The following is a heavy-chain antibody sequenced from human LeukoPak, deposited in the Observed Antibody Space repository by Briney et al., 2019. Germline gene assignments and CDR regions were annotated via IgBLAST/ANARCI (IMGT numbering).Heavy chain of an antibody. CDR1: GGSISTYY. CDR3: ARGMGYSSGWYSGYYYYYMDV. CDR2: IYVTGSTNNNPSVKSRV. V-gene: IGHV4-59*07. Sequence: SDTLSLTCTVSGGSISTYYWSWFRQPPGKGLEWIGYIYVTGSTNNNPSVKSRVNYNSSLKSRVTISVDTSKNQFSLKLSSVTAADTAVYYCARGMGYSSGWYSGYYYYYMDVWGKGTTVTISS. D-gene: IGHD6-19*01. J-gene: IGHJ6*03.